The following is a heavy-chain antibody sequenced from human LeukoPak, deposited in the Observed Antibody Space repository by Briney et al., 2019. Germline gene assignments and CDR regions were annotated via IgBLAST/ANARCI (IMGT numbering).Heavy chain of an antibody. CDR2: IYYSGST. V-gene: IGHV4-59*12. CDR1: GGSISSYY. CDR3: ASRIRDGYNFRFDY. Sequence: SETLSLTCTVSGGSISSYYWSWIRQPPGKGLEWIGYIYYSGSTNYNPSLKSRVTISVDTSKNQFSLKLSSVTAADTAVYYCASRIRDGYNFRFDYWGQGTLVTVSS. J-gene: IGHJ4*02. D-gene: IGHD5-24*01.